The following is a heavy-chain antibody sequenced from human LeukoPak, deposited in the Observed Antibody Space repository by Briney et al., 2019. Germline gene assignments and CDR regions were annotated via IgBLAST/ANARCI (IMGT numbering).Heavy chain of an antibody. D-gene: IGHD1-26*01. J-gene: IGHJ4*02. CDR2: MSHSGST. CDR1: GDSINSGYY. CDR3: ARVASDGSPDY. V-gene: IGHV4-38-2*02. Sequence: SETLSLTCTVSGDSINSGYYGGWIRQPPGKGLEWIGSMSHSGSTYYNPSLKSRVTISVDTSKNQFSLKLSSVTAADTAVYYCARVASDGSPDYWGQGTLVTVSS.